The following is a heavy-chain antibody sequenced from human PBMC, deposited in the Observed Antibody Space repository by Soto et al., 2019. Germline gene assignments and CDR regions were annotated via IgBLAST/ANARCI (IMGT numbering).Heavy chain of an antibody. D-gene: IGHD2-15*01. CDR1: GFTFDDYA. J-gene: IGHJ4*02. V-gene: IGHV3-9*01. CDR2: ISWNSNII. Sequence: VQLVESGGGLVQPGRSLRLSCAASGFTFDDYAMHWVRRVPGKGLEWVSSISWNSNIIGYAESVKGRFTISRDNAKNSLYLQMNSLRPEDTALYYCAKGGPDGFCSGGRCYFDYWGQGTLVTVSS. CDR3: AKGGPDGFCSGGRCYFDY.